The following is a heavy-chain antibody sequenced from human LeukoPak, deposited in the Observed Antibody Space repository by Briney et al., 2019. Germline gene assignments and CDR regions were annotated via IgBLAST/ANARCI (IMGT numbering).Heavy chain of an antibody. D-gene: IGHD1-14*01. Sequence: GGSLRLSCAVSGFTFSEYYINWIRQAPGKGLEWVSHISSSGRLMQYADSVRGRFTITRDNAQNFMSLQMNSLKPEDTAVYYCARDTNNGLDVWGRGTTVTVS. CDR3: ARDTNNGLDV. CDR2: ISSSGRLM. J-gene: IGHJ6*02. CDR1: GFTFSEYY. V-gene: IGHV3-11*01.